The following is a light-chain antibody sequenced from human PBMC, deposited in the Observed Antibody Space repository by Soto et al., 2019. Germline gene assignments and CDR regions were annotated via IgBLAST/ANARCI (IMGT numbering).Light chain of an antibody. Sequence: QSVLTQPASVSGSPGQSITISCTGTSSDVGGYNYASWYQQHPGKAPKLMIYDVSNRPSGVSNRFSGSKSGNTASLTISGLQAEDEADYYCSSYTSSSTSVVFGGGTKLTVL. J-gene: IGLJ2*01. CDR1: SSDVGGYNY. CDR3: SSYTSSSTSVV. V-gene: IGLV2-14*01. CDR2: DVS.